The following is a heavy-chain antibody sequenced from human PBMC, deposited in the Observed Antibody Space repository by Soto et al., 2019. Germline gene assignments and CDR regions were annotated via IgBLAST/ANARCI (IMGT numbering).Heavy chain of an antibody. CDR2: MNPNSGNT. D-gene: IGHD3-10*01. CDR1: GYTFTNYY. Sequence: ASVKVSFKASGYTFTNYYIHWVRQAPGQGLEWMGWMNPNSGNTKYAQRFQGWITMTRDTSISTAYMELSRLSSDDTAVYYCARDFGSYWFDYWGQGTLVTVS. J-gene: IGHJ4*02. CDR3: ARDFGSYWFDY. V-gene: IGHV1-2*04.